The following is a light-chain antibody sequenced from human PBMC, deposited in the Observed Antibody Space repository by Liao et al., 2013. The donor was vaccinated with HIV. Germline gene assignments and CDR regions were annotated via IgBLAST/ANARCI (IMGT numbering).Light chain of an antibody. Sequence: SYELTQPPSVSVSPGQTGTITCSGDSLGDKHASWYQQRPGQSPVLVIYQDTRRPSGIPERFSGSNSGNTATLTISGTQAMDEADYYCQAWDSGTGVFGGGTKLTVL. V-gene: IGLV3-1*01. CDR1: SLGDKH. CDR3: QAWDSGTGV. CDR2: QDT. J-gene: IGLJ3*02.